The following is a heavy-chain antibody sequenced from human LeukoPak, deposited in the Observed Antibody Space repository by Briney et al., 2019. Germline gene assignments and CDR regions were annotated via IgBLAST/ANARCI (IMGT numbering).Heavy chain of an antibody. CDR3: ATVPAVGLGY. Sequence: SETLSLTCAVYGGSFSDYYWSWIRQPPGKGLEWIGEINHSGSTNYNPSLKSRVTISVDTSKNQFSLKVTSVTAADTAVYYCATVPAVGLGYWGQGTLVTVSS. J-gene: IGHJ4*02. CDR2: INHSGST. V-gene: IGHV4-34*01. D-gene: IGHD3-16*01. CDR1: GGSFSDYY.